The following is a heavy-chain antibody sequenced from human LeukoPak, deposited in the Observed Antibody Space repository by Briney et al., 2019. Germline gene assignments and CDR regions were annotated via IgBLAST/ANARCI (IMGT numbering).Heavy chain of an antibody. CDR3: ARVEEGYGSGRRENYYYYYMDV. Sequence: PSGTLSLTCTVSGGSISFYYWSWIRQPPGKGLEWIGYIHYSGSTNYNPSLKSRVTISVDTSKNQFSLKLSSVTAADTAVYYCARVEEGYGSGRRENYYYYYMDVWGKGTTVTISS. J-gene: IGHJ6*03. D-gene: IGHD3-10*01. CDR2: IHYSGST. V-gene: IGHV4-59*01. CDR1: GGSISFYY.